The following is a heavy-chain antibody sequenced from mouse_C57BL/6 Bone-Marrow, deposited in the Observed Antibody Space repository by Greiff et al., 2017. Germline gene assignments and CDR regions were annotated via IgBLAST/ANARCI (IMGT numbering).Heavy chain of an antibody. CDR2: IDPSDSET. CDR3: ASDSNWYFDV. J-gene: IGHJ1*03. Sequence: QVQLKQPGAELVRPGSSVKLSCKASGYTFTSYWMHWVKQRPIQGLEWIGNIDPSDSETHYNQKFKDKATLTVDKSSSTAYMQLSSLTSEDSAVYYGASDSNWYFDVWGTGTTVTVSS. V-gene: IGHV1-52*01. CDR1: GYTFTSYW. D-gene: IGHD2-5*01.